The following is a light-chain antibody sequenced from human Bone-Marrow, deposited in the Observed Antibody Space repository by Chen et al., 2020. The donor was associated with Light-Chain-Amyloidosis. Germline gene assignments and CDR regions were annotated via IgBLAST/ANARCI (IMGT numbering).Light chain of an antibody. J-gene: IGLJ3*02. CDR2: DDS. Sequence: YVPTQPSSVSVAPGQTATIACGGNNIGSTSVHWYQQTPGQGPLLVVYDDSDRPSGIPERLSGSNSGNTATLTISRVEAGDEADYYCQVWDRSSDRPVFGGGTKLTVL. CDR3: QVWDRSSDRPV. CDR1: NIGSTS. V-gene: IGLV3-21*02.